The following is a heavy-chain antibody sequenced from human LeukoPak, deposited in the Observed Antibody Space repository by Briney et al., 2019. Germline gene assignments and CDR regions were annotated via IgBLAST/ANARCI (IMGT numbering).Heavy chain of an antibody. CDR1: GFTVSSNY. CDR2: IYSGGST. Sequence: PGGSLRLSCAAFGFTVSSNYMSWVRQAPGKGPEWVSVIYSGGSTYYADSVKGRFTISRDNSKNTLYLQMNSLRAEDTAVYYCARGDYGDYVDYYYGMDVWGQGTTVTVSS. CDR3: ARGDYGDYVDYYYGMDV. V-gene: IGHV3-53*01. D-gene: IGHD4-17*01. J-gene: IGHJ6*02.